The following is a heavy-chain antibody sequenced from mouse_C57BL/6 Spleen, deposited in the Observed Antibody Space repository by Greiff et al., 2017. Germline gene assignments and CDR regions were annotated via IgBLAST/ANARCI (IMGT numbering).Heavy chain of an antibody. CDR1: GYTFTSYW. Sequence: QVQLQQPGAELVMPGASVKLSCKASGYTFTSYWMHWVKQRPGQGLEWIGEIDPSDSYTNYNQKFKGKSTLTVDKSSSTAYMQLSSLPSGDSAVYYCARGIVYSNYAMDYWGQGTSVTVSS. CDR2: IDPSDSYT. V-gene: IGHV1-69*01. D-gene: IGHD2-5*01. J-gene: IGHJ4*01. CDR3: ARGIVYSNYAMDY.